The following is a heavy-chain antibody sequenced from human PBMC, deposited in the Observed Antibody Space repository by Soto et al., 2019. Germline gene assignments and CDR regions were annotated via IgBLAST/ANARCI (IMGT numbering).Heavy chain of an antibody. V-gene: IGHV5-10-1*01. D-gene: IGHD3-3*01. CDR2: IDPTDSYP. Sequence: HGESLKISCEASGYSFTNYYITWVRQMPGKGLEWMGRIDPTDSYPIYSPSFQGHVTISSDKSSSTAYLQWSSLKASDSAKFYCARQGEPITISGGGRTYYYYGLDVWGQGTTVTVSS. J-gene: IGHJ6*02. CDR1: GYSFTNYY. CDR3: ARQGEPITISGGGRTYYYYGLDV.